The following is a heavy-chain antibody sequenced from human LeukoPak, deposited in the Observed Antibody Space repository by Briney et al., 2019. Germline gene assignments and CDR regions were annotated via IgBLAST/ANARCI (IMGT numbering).Heavy chain of an antibody. D-gene: IGHD2-2*01. CDR1: GGSISSGGYY. CDR3: SRGGYCSSISCPFDY. Sequence: SQTLSLTCTVAGGSISSGGYYWSWIRQHPGKGLEWIGYIYYSGNTYYNPSLKSRVTISVDTSKNQFSLKLSSVTAADTAVYYCSRGGYCSSISCPFDYWGQGTLVTASS. J-gene: IGHJ4*02. V-gene: IGHV4-31*03. CDR2: IYYSGNT.